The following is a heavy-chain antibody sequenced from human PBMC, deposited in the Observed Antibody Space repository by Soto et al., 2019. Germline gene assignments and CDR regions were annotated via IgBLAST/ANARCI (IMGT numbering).Heavy chain of an antibody. CDR3: ARDGTVVTRSITSHVSYYYYGMDV. D-gene: IGHD2-21*02. J-gene: IGHJ6*02. Sequence: ASVKVSCKASGYTFTSYAMHWVRQAPGQRLERMGWISAGNGNTKYSQKFQGRVTITRDTSASTAYMELSSLRSEDTAVYYCARDGTVVTRSITSHVSYYYYGMDVWGQGTTVTVSS. V-gene: IGHV1-3*01. CDR1: GYTFTSYA. CDR2: ISAGNGNT.